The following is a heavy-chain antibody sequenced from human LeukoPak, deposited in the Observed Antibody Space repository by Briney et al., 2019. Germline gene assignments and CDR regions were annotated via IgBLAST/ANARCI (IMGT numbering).Heavy chain of an antibody. V-gene: IGHV4-59*01. CDR3: ARDSGYGLPIDAFDI. J-gene: IGHJ3*02. Sequence: PSETLSLTCTVSAGSISSYYWSWIRQPPGKGLEWIGYIYYSGSTNYNPSLKSRVTISVDTSKNQFSLKLSSVTAADTAVYYCARDSGYGLPIDAFDIWGQGTMVTVSS. CDR2: IYYSGST. CDR1: AGSISSYY. D-gene: IGHD5-12*01.